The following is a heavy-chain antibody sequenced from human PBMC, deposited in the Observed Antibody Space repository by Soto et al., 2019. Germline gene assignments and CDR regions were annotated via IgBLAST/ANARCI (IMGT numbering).Heavy chain of an antibody. D-gene: IGHD3-22*01. CDR2: IIPIFGTA. CDR3: PRDRSVLPTYYSDSSGYFDY. Sequence: SVKVSCKASGGTFSSYAISWVRQAPGQGLEWMGGIIPIFGTANYAQKFQGRVTITADESTSTAYMELSSLRSEDTAVYYCPRDRSVLPTYYSDSSGYFDYWGQGTLVTVSS. CDR1: GGTFSSYA. V-gene: IGHV1-69*13. J-gene: IGHJ4*02.